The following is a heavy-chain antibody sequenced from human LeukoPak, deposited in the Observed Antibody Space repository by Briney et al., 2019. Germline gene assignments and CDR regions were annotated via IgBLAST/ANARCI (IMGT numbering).Heavy chain of an antibody. J-gene: IGHJ6*02. D-gene: IGHD2-15*01. Sequence: ASVTVSCKASGYTFTCYYMHWVRQAPGQGLEWMGWINPNSGGTHYAQKFQGRVTMTRDTSISTAYMELGRLRSDDTAVYYCAGGDPEDCSGGSCYFYYYYGMDVWGQGTTVTVSS. CDR2: INPNSGGT. CDR1: GYTFTCYY. V-gene: IGHV1-2*02. CDR3: AGGDPEDCSGGSCYFYYYYGMDV.